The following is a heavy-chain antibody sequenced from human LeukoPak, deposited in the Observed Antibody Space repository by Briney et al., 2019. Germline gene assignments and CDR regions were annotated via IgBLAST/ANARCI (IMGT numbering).Heavy chain of an antibody. CDR3: ARVRGYDSSGYYSY. J-gene: IGHJ4*02. CDR2: INPNSGGT. D-gene: IGHD3-22*01. Sequence: ASVKVSCKASGYTFTGYYMHWVRQAPGQGLEWMGWINPNSGGTNYAQKFQGRVTMTRDTSISTAYMELSRLRSDDTAVYYCARVRGYDSSGYYSYWGQRTLVTVSS. CDR1: GYTFTGYY. V-gene: IGHV1-2*02.